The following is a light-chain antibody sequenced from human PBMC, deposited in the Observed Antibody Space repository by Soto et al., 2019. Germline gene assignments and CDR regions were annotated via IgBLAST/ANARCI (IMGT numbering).Light chain of an antibody. J-gene: IGLJ2*01. CDR1: TGAVTSGHY. CDR2: DTN. CDR3: LLSYSAAVV. V-gene: IGLV7-46*01. Sequence: QTVVTQEPSLTVSPGGTVTLTCGSNTGAVTSGHYPSWFRQKPGQAPRTLIYDTNNKQSWTPARFSGSLLGGKAALTLSGAQPEDEADYYCLLSYSAAVVFGGGTQLTVL.